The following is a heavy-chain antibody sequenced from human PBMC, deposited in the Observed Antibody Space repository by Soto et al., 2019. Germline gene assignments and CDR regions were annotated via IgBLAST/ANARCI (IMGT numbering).Heavy chain of an antibody. CDR1: GGSISSYY. J-gene: IGHJ6*02. Sequence: SSETLSLTCTVSGGSISSYYWSWIRQPPGKGLEWIGYIYYSGSTNYNPSLKSRVTISVDTSKNQFSLKLSSVTAADTAVYYCARVRGGSSGGMDVWGQGTTVTVSS. V-gene: IGHV4-59*01. CDR3: ARVRGGSSGGMDV. D-gene: IGHD6-6*01. CDR2: IYYSGST.